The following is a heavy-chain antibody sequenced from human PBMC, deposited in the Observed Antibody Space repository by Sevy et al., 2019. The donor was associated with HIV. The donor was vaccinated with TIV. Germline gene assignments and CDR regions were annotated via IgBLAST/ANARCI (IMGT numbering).Heavy chain of an antibody. CDR2: INQDGSEK. J-gene: IGHJ4*02. Sequence: GGSLRLSCVASGFTFSSYWMSWVRQAPGKGLEWVANINQDGSEKYYVDSVKGRFTISRDNTKNSLYLQMNSLRAEDTAVYYCARDAYYDFWSGYYYYFDYWGQGTLVTVSS. V-gene: IGHV3-7*03. CDR3: ARDAYYDFWSGYYYYFDY. D-gene: IGHD3-3*01. CDR1: GFTFSSYW.